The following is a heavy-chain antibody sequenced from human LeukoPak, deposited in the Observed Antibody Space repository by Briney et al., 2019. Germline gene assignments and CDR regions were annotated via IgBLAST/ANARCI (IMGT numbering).Heavy chain of an antibody. CDR2: ISGSSSYI. D-gene: IGHD5-18*01. J-gene: IGHJ4*02. CDR1: GFTFSSYN. V-gene: IGHV3-21*01. Sequence: GGSLRLSCAASGFTFSSYNMNWVRQAPGKGLEWVSFISGSSSYIYYADSVKGRFTISRDNAKNSLYLQMNSLRAEDTAAYYCARASGYSYDNELDYWGQGTLVTVSS. CDR3: ARASGYSYDNELDY.